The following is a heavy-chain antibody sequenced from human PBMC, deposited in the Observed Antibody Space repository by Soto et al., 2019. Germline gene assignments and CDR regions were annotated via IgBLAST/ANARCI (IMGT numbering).Heavy chain of an antibody. J-gene: IGHJ6*02. CDR2: INHSGST. Sequence: SETLSLTCAVYGGSFSGYYWSWIRQPPGKGLEWIGEINHSGSTNYNPSLKSRVTISVDTSKNQFSLKLSSVTAADTAVYHCARDRYSSSWSSLLYGMDVWGQGTKVTVSS. D-gene: IGHD6-13*01. CDR3: ARDRYSSSWSSLLYGMDV. CDR1: GGSFSGYY. V-gene: IGHV4-34*01.